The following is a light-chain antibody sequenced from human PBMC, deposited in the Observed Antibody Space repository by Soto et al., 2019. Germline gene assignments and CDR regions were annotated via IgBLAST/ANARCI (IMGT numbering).Light chain of an antibody. V-gene: IGKV1-5*01. CDR2: DAS. J-gene: IGKJ5*01. CDR1: QTISSW. CDR3: QQYHTSSIT. Sequence: DIQMTQSPSTLSASVGDRVTITCRASQTISSWLAWYKQKPGKAPTLLIYDASTLERGVPSRFRGTGSGTEFTLSIDSLKPDDFETYYCQQYHTSSITFGQGTRLEIK.